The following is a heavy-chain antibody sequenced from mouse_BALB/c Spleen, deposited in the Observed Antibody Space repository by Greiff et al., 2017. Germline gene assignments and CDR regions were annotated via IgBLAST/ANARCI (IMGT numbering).Heavy chain of an antibody. CDR1: GYTFTSYW. Sequence: VKLVESGAELAKPGASVKMSCKASGYTFTSYWMHWVKQRPGQGLEWIGYINPSTGYTEYNQKFKDKATLTADKSSSTAYMQLSSLTSEDSAVYYCARPELGDAYWGQGTLVTVSA. D-gene: IGHD4-1*01. CDR3: ARPELGDAY. J-gene: IGHJ3*01. V-gene: IGHV1-7*01. CDR2: INPSTGYT.